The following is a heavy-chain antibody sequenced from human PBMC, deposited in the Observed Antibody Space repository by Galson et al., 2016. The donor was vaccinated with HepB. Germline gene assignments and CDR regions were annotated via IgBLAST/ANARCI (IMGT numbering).Heavy chain of an antibody. CDR3: AGGGGWLIDY. Sequence: SLRLSCAASGFTFSTYWMNWVRQAPGKGLEWVANIKRDGSEKNYVDSVKGRFTISRDNAKNSLYLQMSSLRLDDTAVYYCAGGGGWLIDYWGQGTLLTVSS. V-gene: IGHV3-7*01. D-gene: IGHD6-19*01. CDR1: GFTFSTYW. J-gene: IGHJ4*02. CDR2: IKRDGSEK.